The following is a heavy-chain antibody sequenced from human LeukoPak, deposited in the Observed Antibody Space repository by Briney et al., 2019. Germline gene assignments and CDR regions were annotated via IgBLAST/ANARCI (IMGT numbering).Heavy chain of an antibody. CDR3: ARVKGDFWSGYLDY. D-gene: IGHD3-3*01. Sequence: SETLSLTCTVSGGSISSGSYYWSWIRQPAGKGLEWIGRIYTSGSTNYNPSLKSRVTISVDTSKNQFSLKLSSVTAADTAAYYCARVKGDFWSGYLDYWGQGTLVTVSS. V-gene: IGHV4-61*02. CDR2: IYTSGST. CDR1: GGSISSGSYY. J-gene: IGHJ4*02.